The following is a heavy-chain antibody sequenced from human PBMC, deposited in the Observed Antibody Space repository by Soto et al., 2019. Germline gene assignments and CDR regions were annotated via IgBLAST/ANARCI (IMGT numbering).Heavy chain of an antibody. D-gene: IGHD2-2*01. J-gene: IGHJ3*02. V-gene: IGHV6-1*01. CDR2: TYYRSKWYN. CDR1: GDSVSSNSAA. Sequence: PSQTLSLTCVISGDSVSSNSAAWNWIRQSPSRGLEWLGRTYYRSKWYNDYAVSVKSRITINPDTSKNQFSLQLNSVTPEDTAVYYCARDPKNIVVVPAAPNDAFDIWGQGTMVTVSS. CDR3: ARDPKNIVVVPAAPNDAFDI.